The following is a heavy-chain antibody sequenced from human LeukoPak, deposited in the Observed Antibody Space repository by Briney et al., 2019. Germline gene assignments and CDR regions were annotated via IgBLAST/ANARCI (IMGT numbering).Heavy chain of an antibody. CDR2: IKQDGSEK. CDR1: GFTFSSYW. J-gene: IGHJ4*02. CDR3: ARDPTTVTPIGDY. D-gene: IGHD4-17*01. V-gene: IGHV3-7*01. Sequence: GGSLRLSCAASGFTFSSYWMSWVRQAPGKGLEWVANIKQDGSEKYYVDSVKGRFTISRDNAKNSLYLQMNSLRAEDTAVYYCARDPTTVTPIGDYWGQGTLVTVSS.